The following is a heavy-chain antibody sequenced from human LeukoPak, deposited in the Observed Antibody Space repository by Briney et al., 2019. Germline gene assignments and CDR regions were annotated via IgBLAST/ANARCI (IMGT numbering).Heavy chain of an antibody. CDR1: GGSLSSGGYY. Sequence: SQTLSLTCTVSGGSLSSGGYYWSWLRQHPGTGLEWIGYIYYSGSTYYNPSLKSRVTISVDTSKNQFSLKLSSVTAADTAVYYCASPYCSGGSCYYGYWGQGTLVTVSS. CDR3: ASPYCSGGSCYYGY. J-gene: IGHJ4*02. D-gene: IGHD2-15*01. V-gene: IGHV4-31*03. CDR2: IYYSGST.